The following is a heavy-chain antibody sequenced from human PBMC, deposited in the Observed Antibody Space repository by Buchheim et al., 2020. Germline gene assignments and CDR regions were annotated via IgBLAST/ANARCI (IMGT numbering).Heavy chain of an antibody. CDR1: GGSFSGYY. J-gene: IGHJ6*02. CDR2: INHSGST. Sequence: QVQLQQWGAGLLKPSETLSLTCAVYGGSFSGYYWSWIRQPPGKGLEWIGEINHSGSTNYNPSLKSRVTISVDTSKNQFSLKLSSVTVADTAVYYCARGIATVVTPVNYYYYYGMDVWGQGTT. CDR3: ARGIATVVTPVNYYYYYGMDV. D-gene: IGHD4-23*01. V-gene: IGHV4-34*01.